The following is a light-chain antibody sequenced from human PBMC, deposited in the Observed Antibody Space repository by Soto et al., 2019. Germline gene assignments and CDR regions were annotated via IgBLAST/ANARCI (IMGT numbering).Light chain of an antibody. Sequence: EIVLTQSPATLSVSPGERATLSCRASQSVTSNLAWYKQKPGQSPRFLMYGASTRATGIPDRFSGSGSGTEFTLTISSLQSEDFAVYYCQQYNNWPRTFGQGTKVDIK. CDR1: QSVTSN. V-gene: IGKV3-15*01. J-gene: IGKJ1*01. CDR3: QQYNNWPRT. CDR2: GAS.